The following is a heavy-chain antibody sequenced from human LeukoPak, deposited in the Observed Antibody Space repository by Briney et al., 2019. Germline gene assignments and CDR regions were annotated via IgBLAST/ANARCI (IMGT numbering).Heavy chain of an antibody. J-gene: IGHJ6*02. CDR1: GYTFTGYY. D-gene: IGHD6-19*01. CDR3: ARRLPDSSGWYYYYYGMDV. Sequence: ASVKVSCKASGYTFTGYYMHWVRQAPGQGLEWMGWMNPNSGNTGYAQKFQGRVTMTRNTSISTAYMELSSLRSEDTAVYYCARRLPDSSGWYYYYYGMDVWGQGTTVTVSS. CDR2: MNPNSGNT. V-gene: IGHV1-8*02.